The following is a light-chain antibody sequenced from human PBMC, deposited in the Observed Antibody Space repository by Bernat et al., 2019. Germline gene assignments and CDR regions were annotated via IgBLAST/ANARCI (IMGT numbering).Light chain of an antibody. V-gene: IGLV2-11*01. CDR2: DVT. CDR3: CSYAGGYNWV. CDR1: SSDVGSYNY. Sequence: QSALTQPRSVSGSPGQSVTISCTGTSSDVGSYNYVPWYRQHPGKAPKLMISDVTERPSGVPDRFSVSKSGNTASLTSSRLQAEDEADYYCCSYAGGYNWVVGGETELTV. J-gene: IGLJ3*02.